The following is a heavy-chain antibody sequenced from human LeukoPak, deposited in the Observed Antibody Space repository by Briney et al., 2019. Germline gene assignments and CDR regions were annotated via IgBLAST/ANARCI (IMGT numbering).Heavy chain of an antibody. D-gene: IGHD4/OR15-4a*01. CDR3: ARTFDGTNYRRAFDL. Sequence: SQTLSLTCTVSGDSISNYYWIWIRQPPGKGLEWIGYIYNSGSSNYNPSLKSRVTMSVDTSKNQLSLKLGSVTAADTAMYYCARTFDGTNYRRAFDLWGQGTRVTVSS. V-gene: IGHV4-59*01. J-gene: IGHJ3*01. CDR2: IYNSGSS. CDR1: GDSISNYY.